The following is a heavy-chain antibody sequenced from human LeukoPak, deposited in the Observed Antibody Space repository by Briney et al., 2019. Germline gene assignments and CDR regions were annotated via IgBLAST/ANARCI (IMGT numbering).Heavy chain of an antibody. V-gene: IGHV3-21*01. D-gene: IGHD5-24*01. J-gene: IGHJ4*02. Sequence: GSLRLSCSASGFPFRSHSIKWVRQAPGKGLEWVSSISSSSSYIYYADSVKGRFTISRDNAKNSLYLQMNGLRAEDTAVYYCARATDGYRLLWGQGTLVTVSS. CDR2: ISSSSSYI. CDR3: ARATDGYRLL. CDR1: GFPFRSHS.